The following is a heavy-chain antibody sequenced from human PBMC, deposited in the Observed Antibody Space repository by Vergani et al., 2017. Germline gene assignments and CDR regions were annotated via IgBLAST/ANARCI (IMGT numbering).Heavy chain of an antibody. J-gene: IGHJ4*02. Sequence: QVQLVESGGGVVQRGGSLRLSCATSGFTLSNYDMQWIRQGPGKGREFVAFIQFDGSNQYYADSVKGRFTLSRDFSKNTLYLQMTSLRTDDTATYYCAKPFRGWDIDYWGQGTQVIVSS. CDR3: AKPFRGWDIDY. CDR2: IQFDGSNQ. V-gene: IGHV3-30*02. D-gene: IGHD1-26*01. CDR1: GFTLSNYD.